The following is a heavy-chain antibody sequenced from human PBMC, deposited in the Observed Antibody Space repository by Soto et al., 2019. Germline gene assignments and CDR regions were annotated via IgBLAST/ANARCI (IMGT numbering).Heavy chain of an antibody. Sequence: GGSLRLSCAASGFTFDDYTMHWVRQAPWKGLEWVSLISWDGGSTYYADSVKGRFTISRDNSKNSLYLQMNSLRTEDTALYYCAKDIYDFWSGYPATYYGMDVWGQGTTVTVSS. J-gene: IGHJ6*01. V-gene: IGHV3-43*01. CDR3: AKDIYDFWSGYPATYYGMDV. D-gene: IGHD3-3*01. CDR1: GFTFDDYT. CDR2: ISWDGGST.